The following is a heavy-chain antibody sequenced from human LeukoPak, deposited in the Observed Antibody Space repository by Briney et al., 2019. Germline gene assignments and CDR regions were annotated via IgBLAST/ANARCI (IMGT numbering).Heavy chain of an antibody. Sequence: GGSLRLSCAASGFTFGDYGMNWVRQAPGKGLGWVSGINWNGGSTGYADSVKGRFTISRDNAKNSLYLQMNSLRAEDTALYYCAKTYYYDSSGYWFDYWGQGTLVTVSS. J-gene: IGHJ4*02. D-gene: IGHD3-22*01. CDR3: AKTYYYDSSGYWFDY. V-gene: IGHV3-20*04. CDR2: INWNGGST. CDR1: GFTFGDYG.